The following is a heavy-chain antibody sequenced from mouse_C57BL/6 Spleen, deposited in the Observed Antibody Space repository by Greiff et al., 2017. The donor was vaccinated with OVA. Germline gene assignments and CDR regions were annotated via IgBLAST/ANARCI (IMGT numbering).Heavy chain of an antibody. Sequence: VKLQESGAELVRPGTSVKVSCKASGYAFTNYLIEWVKQRPGQGLEWIGVINPGSGGTNYNEKFKGKATLTADKSSSTAYTQRSSLTSEDSAVYFCAREEANYSGGAYWGQGTLVTVSA. CDR2: INPGSGGT. V-gene: IGHV1-54*01. CDR3: AREEANYSGGAY. D-gene: IGHD1-1*01. J-gene: IGHJ3*01. CDR1: GYAFTNYL.